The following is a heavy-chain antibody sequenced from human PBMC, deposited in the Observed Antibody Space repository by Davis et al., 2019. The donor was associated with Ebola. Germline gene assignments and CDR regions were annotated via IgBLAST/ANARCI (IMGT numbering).Heavy chain of an antibody. CDR3: ARDDLTGLVDS. V-gene: IGHV4-34*09. J-gene: IGHJ4*02. D-gene: IGHD7-27*01. CDR2: IHHSGGT. Sequence: SETLSLTCAVYGGSFSGYYWSWICHPPAKSLEWIGYIHHSGGTYYNPSLKSRLTLAIDTSKNQFSLNLSSVTAADTAVYYCARDDLTGLVDSWGQGTLVTVSS. CDR1: GGSFSGYY.